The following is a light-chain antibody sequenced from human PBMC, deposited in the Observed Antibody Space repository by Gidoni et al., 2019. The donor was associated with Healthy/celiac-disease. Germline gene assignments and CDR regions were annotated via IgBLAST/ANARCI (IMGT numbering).Light chain of an antibody. CDR3: QQYNSPWT. CDR1: QSISSW. CDR2: KAS. Sequence: DIQMTQSPSTLSASVGDRVTITCRASQSISSWLAWYQQKPGKAPKLLIYKASSLESGVPSRFSGSGSGTKFTLTISSLQPDDFATYYCQQYNSPWTFXQXTKVEIK. V-gene: IGKV1-5*03. J-gene: IGKJ1*01.